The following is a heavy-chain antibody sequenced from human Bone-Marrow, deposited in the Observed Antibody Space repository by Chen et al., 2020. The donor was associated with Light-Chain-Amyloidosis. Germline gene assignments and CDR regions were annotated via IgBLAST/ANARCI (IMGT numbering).Heavy chain of an antibody. Sequence: QVQLQQWGAGLLKPSETLSLTCAVYGGSFSAYYWSWVRQPPGKGLEWIGEVTHTGSTSYNPSVESRVTMSLDISKNQFSLKLTSVTAADTAVYYCARNGHYSIDSWCQGTLVTVSS. CDR2: VTHTGST. CDR1: GGSFSAYY. D-gene: IGHD2-15*01. J-gene: IGHJ4*02. CDR3: ARNGHYSIDS. V-gene: IGHV4-34*01.